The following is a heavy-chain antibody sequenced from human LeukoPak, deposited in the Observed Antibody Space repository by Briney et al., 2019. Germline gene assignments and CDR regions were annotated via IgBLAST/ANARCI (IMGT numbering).Heavy chain of an antibody. D-gene: IGHD4-17*01. Sequence: ASVKVSCKASGYTFTSYDINWVRQATGQGLEWMGWMNPNSGNTGYAQKFQGRVTMTRNTSISTAYMELSSLRREDTAVYYCARYDYGDLELDYWGQGTLVTVSS. J-gene: IGHJ4*02. V-gene: IGHV1-8*01. CDR3: ARYDYGDLELDY. CDR1: GYTFTSYD. CDR2: MNPNSGNT.